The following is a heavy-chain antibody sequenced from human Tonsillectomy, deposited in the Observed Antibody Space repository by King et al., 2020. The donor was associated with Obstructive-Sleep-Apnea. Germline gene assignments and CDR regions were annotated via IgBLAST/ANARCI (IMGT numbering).Heavy chain of an antibody. Sequence: LQLQESGPGLVKPSETLSLTCTVSGGSISSYYWSWIRQPPGKGLEWIGYVYYSGSTNYNPSLKSRVTISVDTSKNQFSLKLSSVTAADTAVYFCARGYSSSWYYFDFWGQGTLVTVSS. CDR3: ARGYSSSWYYFDF. V-gene: IGHV4-59*01. CDR2: VYYSGST. D-gene: IGHD6-13*01. CDR1: GGSISSYY. J-gene: IGHJ4*02.